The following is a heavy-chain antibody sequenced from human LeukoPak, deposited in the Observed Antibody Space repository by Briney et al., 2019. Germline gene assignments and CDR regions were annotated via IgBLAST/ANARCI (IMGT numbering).Heavy chain of an antibody. D-gene: IGHD5-12*01. CDR1: GFTFSSYW. J-gene: IGHJ4*02. V-gene: IGHV3-7*01. CDR2: IKQDGSEK. Sequence: GGSLRLSCAASGFTFSSYWMSWVRQAPGKGLEWVANIKQDGSEKYYVDSVKGRFTISRDNSKNTLYLQMRSLGAEDTAVYFCAKDHSRSGYDKGLLDYWGQGTLVTVSS. CDR3: AKDHSRSGYDKGLLDY.